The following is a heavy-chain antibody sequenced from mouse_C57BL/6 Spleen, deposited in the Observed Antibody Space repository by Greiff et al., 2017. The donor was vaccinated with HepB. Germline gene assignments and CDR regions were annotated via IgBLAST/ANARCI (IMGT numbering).Heavy chain of an antibody. CDR2: IYPRNGNT. V-gene: IGHV1-81*01. J-gene: IGHJ2*01. D-gene: IGHD1-1*01. CDR1: GYTFTSYG. CDR3: ARIITTVVDPYYFDY. Sequence: QVQLQQSGAELARPGASVKLSCKASGYTFTSYGISWVKQRTGQGLEWIGEIYPRNGNTYYNEKFKGKATLTADKSSSTAYMELRSLTSEDSAVYFCARIITTVVDPYYFDYWGQGTTLTVSS.